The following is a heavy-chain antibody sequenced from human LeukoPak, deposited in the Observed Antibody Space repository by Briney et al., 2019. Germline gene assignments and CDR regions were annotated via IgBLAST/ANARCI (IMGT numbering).Heavy chain of an antibody. V-gene: IGHV3-23*01. D-gene: IGHD6-13*01. CDR2: VSGGGYDT. J-gene: IGHJ6*02. Sequence: GGSLRLSCAASGFTFSSYAMNWVRQAPGKGLEWVSAVSGGGYDTYYADSVKGRFTISRDNSKNRLYLQMDSQRAEDTAVYYCAKMVRQQLGPNYGMDVWGQGTTVTVSS. CDR1: GFTFSSYA. CDR3: AKMVRQQLGPNYGMDV.